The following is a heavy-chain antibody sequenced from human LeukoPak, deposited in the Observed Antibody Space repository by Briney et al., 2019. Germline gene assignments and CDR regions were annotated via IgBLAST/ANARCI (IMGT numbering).Heavy chain of an antibody. CDR1: DVSVSEYC. J-gene: IGHJ4*02. D-gene: IGHD2-2*02. CDR2: ICHSGYT. CDR3: ARIHCGHTDNRCYNY. V-gene: IGHV4-34*01. Sequence: SETLSLTCAVHDVSVSEYCWSWIRQSPGKGLEWIGEICHSGYTSYNPSLKRRVTISADTSENQLSLRLTSVTAADTAMYYCARIHCGHTDNRCYNYWGQGILVTVSS.